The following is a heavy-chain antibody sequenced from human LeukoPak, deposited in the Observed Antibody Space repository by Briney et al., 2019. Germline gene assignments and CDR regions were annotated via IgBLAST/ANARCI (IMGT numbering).Heavy chain of an antibody. Sequence: SETLSLTCSVSGGSISSSNSYWGWIRQPPGKGLEWIASIYYSGSTYYNPSLKSRVTISVDTSKNQFSLELSSVSAADTAVYFCAIKPIFYDSGRHWYYFDEWGQGTLVTVSS. CDR3: AIKPIFYDSGRHWYYFDE. CDR1: GGSISSSNSY. J-gene: IGHJ4*02. CDR2: IYYSGST. D-gene: IGHD3-10*01. V-gene: IGHV4-39*01.